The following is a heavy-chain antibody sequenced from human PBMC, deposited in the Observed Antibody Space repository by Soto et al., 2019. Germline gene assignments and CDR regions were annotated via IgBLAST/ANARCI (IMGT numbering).Heavy chain of an antibody. D-gene: IGHD3-16*01. CDR2: IYYSGIA. CDR3: ARHTSGIGVDY. Sequence: SETLSLTCTVSGGSISSYYWSWIRQPPGKGLEWIGYIYYSGIANYNPSLKSRVTISVDTSKNQFSLKLSSVTAADTAVYYCARHTSGIGVDYWGQGTLVTVPS. CDR1: GGSISSYY. V-gene: IGHV4-59*08. J-gene: IGHJ4*02.